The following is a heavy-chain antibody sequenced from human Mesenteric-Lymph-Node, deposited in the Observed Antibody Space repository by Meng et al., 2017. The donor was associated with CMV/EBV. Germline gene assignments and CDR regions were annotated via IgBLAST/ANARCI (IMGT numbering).Heavy chain of an antibody. CDR1: GYTFTDYG. D-gene: IGHD2-15*01. V-gene: IGHV1-18*01. CDR2: ISSYNDNR. J-gene: IGHJ6*02. CDR3: ARRGLGYCTSSSCQRDIYYFYGMDV. Sequence: ASVKVSCKASGYTFTDYGISWVRQAPGQGFEWMGWISSYNDNRNTAQKFQGRVTMTTDTSTSTAYMELRSLRSDDTDVYYCARRGLGYCTSSSCQRDIYYFYGMDVWGQGTTVTVSS.